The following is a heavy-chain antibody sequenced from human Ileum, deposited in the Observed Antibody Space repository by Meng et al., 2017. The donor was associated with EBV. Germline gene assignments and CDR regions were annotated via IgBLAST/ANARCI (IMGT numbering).Heavy chain of an antibody. CDR1: GFSLSISGVG. V-gene: IGHV2-5*02. CDR3: THRPMTSAYYYFDY. Sequence: QITLKVSGPTLXXXXXPXTLXXXFSGFSLSISGVGVGWIRQPPGKALEWLALIYWDDDKRYSPSLKSRLTITKDTSKNQVVLTMTNMDPVDTATYYCTHRPMTSAYYYFDYWGQGTLVTVSS. D-gene: IGHD3-22*01. CDR2: IYWDDDK. J-gene: IGHJ4*02.